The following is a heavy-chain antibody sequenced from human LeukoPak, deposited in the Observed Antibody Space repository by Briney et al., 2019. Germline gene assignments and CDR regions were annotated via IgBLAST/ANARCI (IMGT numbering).Heavy chain of an antibody. D-gene: IGHD5-18*01. V-gene: IGHV3-21*01. CDR1: GFTFSRYS. CDR2: ISSSSSYI. J-gene: IGHJ6*02. Sequence: PGGSLRLSCAASGFTFSRYSMNWVRQAPGKGLEWVSSISSSSSYIYYADSVRGRFTISRDNAKNSLYLQMNSLRAEDTAVYYCARDSDSDTAMVHYYYGMDVWGQGTTVTVSS. CDR3: ARDSDSDTAMVHYYYGMDV.